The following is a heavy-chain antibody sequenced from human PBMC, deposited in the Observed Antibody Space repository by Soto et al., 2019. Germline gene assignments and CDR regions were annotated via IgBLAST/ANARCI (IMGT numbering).Heavy chain of an antibody. V-gene: IGHV3-33*01. J-gene: IGHJ4*02. D-gene: IGHD1-26*01. Sequence: QVQLVESGGGVVQPGRSLRLSCAASGFTFSSYGMHWVRQAPGKGLEWVAVIWYDGSNKYYADSVKGRFTISRDNSKNTLYLQMNSLRAEDTAVYYCASGGSYLDYWGQGTLVTVSS. CDR1: GFTFSSYG. CDR3: ASGGSYLDY. CDR2: IWYDGSNK.